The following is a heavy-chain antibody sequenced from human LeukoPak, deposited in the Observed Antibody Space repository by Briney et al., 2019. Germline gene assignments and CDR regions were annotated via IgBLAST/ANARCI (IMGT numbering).Heavy chain of an antibody. CDR1: GFTVSSNY. Sequence: GGSLRLFCAASGFTVSSNYMSWVRQAPGKGLEWVSVIYSGGSTYYADSVKGRFTISRDNSKNTLYLQMNSLRAEDTAVYYCARGPGYEYYFDYWGQGTLVTVSS. J-gene: IGHJ4*02. CDR2: IYSGGST. V-gene: IGHV3-53*01. CDR3: ARGPGYEYYFDY. D-gene: IGHD5-12*01.